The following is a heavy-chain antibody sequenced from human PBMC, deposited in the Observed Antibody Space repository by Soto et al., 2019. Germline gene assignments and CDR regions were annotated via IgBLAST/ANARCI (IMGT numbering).Heavy chain of an antibody. D-gene: IGHD3-10*01. CDR2: IWYDGSNK. Sequence: GGSLRLSCAASGFTFSSYGMHWVRQAPGKGLEWVAVIWYDGSNKYYADSVKGRFTISRDNSKNTLYLQMNSLRAEDTAVYYCARIGYEGSGSYDPFDYWGQGTLVTVSS. J-gene: IGHJ4*02. CDR3: ARIGYEGSGSYDPFDY. V-gene: IGHV3-33*01. CDR1: GFTFSSYG.